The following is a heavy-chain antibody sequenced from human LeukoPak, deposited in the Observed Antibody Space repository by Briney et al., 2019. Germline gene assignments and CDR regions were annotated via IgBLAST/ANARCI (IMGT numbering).Heavy chain of an antibody. J-gene: IGHJ3*02. CDR3: ASYGSGSYSLGADAFDI. D-gene: IGHD3-10*01. V-gene: IGHV3-66*01. CDR1: GFTFSSDA. CDR2: IYSGGST. Sequence: GGSLRLSCAASGFTFSSDAMSWVRQAPGKGLEWVSVIYSGGSTYYADSVKGRFTISRDNSKNTLYLQMNSLRAEDTAVYYCASYGSGSYSLGADAFDIWGQGTMVTVSS.